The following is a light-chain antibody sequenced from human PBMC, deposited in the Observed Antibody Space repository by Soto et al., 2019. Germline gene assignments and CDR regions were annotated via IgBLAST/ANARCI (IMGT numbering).Light chain of an antibody. J-gene: IGLJ1*01. V-gene: IGLV1-47*01. CDR3: AAWDDSLSGRV. CDR2: RNN. Sequence: QSVLTQPPSASGTPGQRVTISCSGSSSNIGSNYVYWYQQLPGTAPKLLIYRNNQRPSGVPDRFSGSKSGTSASLAISGLRSEDEADYYCAAWDDSLSGRVFGTGTKVTDL. CDR1: SSNIGSNY.